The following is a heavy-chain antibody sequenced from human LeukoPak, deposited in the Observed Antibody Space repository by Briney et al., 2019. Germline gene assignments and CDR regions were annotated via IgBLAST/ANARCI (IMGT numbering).Heavy chain of an antibody. CDR2: ISYSGGST. CDR3: ARDYGSGSYVVDY. J-gene: IGHJ4*02. CDR1: GFTFSGYA. D-gene: IGHD3-10*01. V-gene: IGHV3-23*01. Sequence: PGGSLRLSCAASGFTFSGYAMSWVRQAPGKGLEWVSTISYSGGSTYYADSVKGRFTISRDNSRNTLFVQMNSLRAEDTAVYYCARDYGSGSYVVDYWGQGTLVTVSS.